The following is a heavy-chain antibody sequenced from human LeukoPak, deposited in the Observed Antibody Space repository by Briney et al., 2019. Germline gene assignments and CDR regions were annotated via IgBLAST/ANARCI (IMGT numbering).Heavy chain of an antibody. D-gene: IGHD2-15*01. Sequence: GGSLRVSCAASGFTFSNYGMHWVRQAPGQGLEWVAYTSSDGGNKYYADSVKGRFTLSRDNSKNTVDLQMNSLRAEDTALYYCARDYSWGTDYWGQGTLVTVSS. J-gene: IGHJ4*02. CDR1: GFTFSNYG. CDR2: TSSDGGNK. V-gene: IGHV3-30*02. CDR3: ARDYSWGTDY.